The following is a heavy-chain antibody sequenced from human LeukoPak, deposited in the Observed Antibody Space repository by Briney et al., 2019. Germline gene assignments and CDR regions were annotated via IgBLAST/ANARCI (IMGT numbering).Heavy chain of an antibody. V-gene: IGHV1-69*04. CDR1: VGTFSSYA. J-gene: IGHJ4*02. CDR2: IAPILGIT. CDR3: ARYRAAAGTSPEGPLSDY. D-gene: IGHD6-13*01. Sequence: ASVKVSCKASVGTFSSYAIRWVRQAPGQGLGWMGRIAPILGITNYAQKFQGRVTITADKSTSTAYMELRSLRSEDTGVYYCARYRAAAGTSPEGPLSDYWGEGTLVTVSS.